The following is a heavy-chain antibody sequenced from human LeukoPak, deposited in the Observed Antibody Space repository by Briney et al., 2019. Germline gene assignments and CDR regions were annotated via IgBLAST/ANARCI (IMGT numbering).Heavy chain of an antibody. D-gene: IGHD6-13*01. CDR3: AKDLIAADPYYFDY. Sequence: PGGSLRLSCAASGFTFSSYGMHWVRQAPGKGLEGVAFIRYDGSNKYYADSVKGRFTISRDNSKNTLYLQMNSLRAEDTAVYYCAKDLIAADPYYFDYWGQGTLVTVSS. CDR2: IRYDGSNK. V-gene: IGHV3-30*02. J-gene: IGHJ4*02. CDR1: GFTFSSYG.